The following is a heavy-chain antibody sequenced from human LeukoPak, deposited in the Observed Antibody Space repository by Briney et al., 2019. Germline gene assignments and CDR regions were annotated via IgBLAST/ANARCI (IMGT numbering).Heavy chain of an antibody. V-gene: IGHV4-39*02. CDR2: ILYSGST. J-gene: IGHJ5*02. CDR3: ARKKRITIFGMVITPFDP. D-gene: IGHD3-3*01. Sequence: SETLSLTCTVSGGSISKSDSYWGWIRQPPGKGLEWIGSILYSGSTYYNPSLKSRVTISVDTSKNHFSLRLSSVTAADTAVYYCARKKRITIFGMVITPFDPWGQGALVSVSS. CDR1: GGSISKSDSY.